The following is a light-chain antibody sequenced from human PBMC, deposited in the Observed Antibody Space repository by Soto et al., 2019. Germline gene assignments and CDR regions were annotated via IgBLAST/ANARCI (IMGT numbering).Light chain of an antibody. J-gene: IGKJ2*01. V-gene: IGKV3-20*01. CDR3: QQYGSSPYT. Sequence: EFVLTQSPGTLSLSPGERATLSCRASQSVRSNYLAWYQQKLGQAPRLLMYDASSRAGGIPDRFRGSGSGTDFTLPITRLEPEDFAVYYCQQYGSSPYTFGQGTKLEIK. CDR2: DAS. CDR1: QSVRSNY.